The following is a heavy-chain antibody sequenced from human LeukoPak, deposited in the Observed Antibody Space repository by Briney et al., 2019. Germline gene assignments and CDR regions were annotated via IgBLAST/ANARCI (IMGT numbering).Heavy chain of an antibody. D-gene: IGHD2-2*01. CDR3: ARDHSWGYCSSTSCPRDAFDI. V-gene: IGHV1-18*01. J-gene: IGHJ3*02. CDR1: GYTFTSYG. Sequence: ASVKVSCKASGYTFTSYGISWVRQAPGQGLEWMGWISAYNGNTNYAQKLQGRVTMTTDTSTSTAYMELRSLRSDDTAVYYCARDHSWGYCSSTSCPRDAFDIWGQGTMVTVSS. CDR2: ISAYNGNT.